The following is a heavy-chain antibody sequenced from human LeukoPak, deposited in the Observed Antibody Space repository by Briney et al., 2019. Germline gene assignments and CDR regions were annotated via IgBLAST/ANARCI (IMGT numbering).Heavy chain of an antibody. D-gene: IGHD5-12*01. J-gene: IGHJ4*02. CDR1: GGTFSSYA. CDR2: IIPILGIA. V-gene: IGHV1-69*04. Sequence: SVKVSCKASGGTFSSYAISWVRQAPGQGLEWMGRIIPILGIANYAQKFQGRVTVTADKSTSTAYMELSSLRSEDTAVYYCARDTTILVYWGQGTLVTVSS. CDR3: ARDTTILVY.